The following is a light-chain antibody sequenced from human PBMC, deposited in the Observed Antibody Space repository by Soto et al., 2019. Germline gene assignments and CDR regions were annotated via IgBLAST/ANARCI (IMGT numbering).Light chain of an antibody. J-gene: IGKJ1*01. V-gene: IGKV1-39*02. Sequence: DIQLTQSPSSLSASVGDRVTITCRASQSISSYLNWYQQKPGKAPKLLIYAASSLQSGVPSRFSGSGSGTEFTLTISSLQSEDFAVYYCQKFNKWPWTFGQGTKVDIK. CDR2: AAS. CDR1: QSISSY. CDR3: QKFNKWPWT.